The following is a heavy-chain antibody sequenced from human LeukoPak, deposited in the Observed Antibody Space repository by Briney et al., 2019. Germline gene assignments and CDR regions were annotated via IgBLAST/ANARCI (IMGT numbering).Heavy chain of an antibody. CDR1: GFTFSSYS. CDR3: ATSKLGSLDI. Sequence: GGSLRLSCTASGFTFSSYSMNWVRLAPGKGLEWVASMSSSSTYISYGGSVRGRFTIPRDNTENSLYLQMNSLRAEDTAVYYCATSKLGSLDIWGQGTMVTVSS. J-gene: IGHJ3*02. V-gene: IGHV3-21*01. D-gene: IGHD3-16*01. CDR2: MSSSSTYI.